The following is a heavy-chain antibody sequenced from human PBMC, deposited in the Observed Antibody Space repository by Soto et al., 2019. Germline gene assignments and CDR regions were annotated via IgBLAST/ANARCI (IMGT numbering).Heavy chain of an antibody. CDR3: ARQYYYDSSGYQEYFQH. V-gene: IGHV5-10-1*01. Sequence: PGESLKISCKGSGYSFTSYWISWVRQMPGKGLERMGRIDPSDSYTNYSPSFQGHVTISADKSISTAYLQWSSLKASDTAMYYCARQYYYDSSGYQEYFQHWGQGTLVTVS. D-gene: IGHD3-22*01. CDR1: GYSFTSYW. CDR2: IDPSDSYT. J-gene: IGHJ1*01.